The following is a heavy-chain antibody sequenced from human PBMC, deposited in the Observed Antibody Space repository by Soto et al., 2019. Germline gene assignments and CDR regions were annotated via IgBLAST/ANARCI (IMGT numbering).Heavy chain of an antibody. Sequence: QVHLVQSGTEMKKPGASVKVSCKASGYTFTDYGISWVRQAPGQGLEWMGWISGNNGATNYAQKFQGRVTMTLDTSTSTAYIELRSLRSDDTDVYYCARDQKYFRLSGNWVGPWGQGTLVSVSS. CDR1: GYTFTDYG. CDR3: ARDQKYFRLSGNWVGP. J-gene: IGHJ5*02. V-gene: IGHV1-18*04. D-gene: IGHD2-2*01. CDR2: ISGNNGAT.